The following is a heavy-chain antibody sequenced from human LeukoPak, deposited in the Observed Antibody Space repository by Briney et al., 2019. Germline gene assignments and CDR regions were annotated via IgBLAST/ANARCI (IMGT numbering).Heavy chain of an antibody. D-gene: IGHD3-10*01. CDR2: IYHSGST. J-gene: IGHJ3*02. CDR1: GGSISNYY. Sequence: SETLSLTCTVSGGSISNYYWSWIRQPPGKGLEWIGYIYHSGSTNYNPSLKSRVTISLDTSRNHFSLKLNFVTAADTAVYYCAKSNGYGLIDIWGQGTMVTVSS. V-gene: IGHV4-59*12. CDR3: AKSNGYGLIDI.